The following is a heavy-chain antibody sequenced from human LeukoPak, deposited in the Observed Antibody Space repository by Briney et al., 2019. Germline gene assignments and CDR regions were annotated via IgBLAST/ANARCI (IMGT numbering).Heavy chain of an antibody. CDR2: INPNSGGT. D-gene: IGHD3-10*01. CDR1: GYTFTSYY. J-gene: IGHJ4*02. Sequence: GASVKVSCKASGYTFTSYYMHWVRQAPGQGLEWMGWINPNSGGTNYAQKFQGRVTMTRDTSISTAYMELSRLRSEDTAVYYCARGKVSRGYYGEKNFDYWGQGTLVTVSS. V-gene: IGHV1-2*02. CDR3: ARGKVSRGYYGEKNFDY.